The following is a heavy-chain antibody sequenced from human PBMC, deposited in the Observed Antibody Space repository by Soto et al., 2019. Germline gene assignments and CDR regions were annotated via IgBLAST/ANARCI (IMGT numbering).Heavy chain of an antibody. CDR1: GFSLSTSGVG. V-gene: IGHV2-5*01. Sequence: ESGPTLVNPPQTLTLTCTFSGFSLSTSGVGVGWIRQPPGKALEWLALIYWNDDKRYSPSLKSRLTITKDTSKNQVVLTMTNMDPVDKATEYCARGDSSKYYSSGMNVWGQGTTVTVSS. J-gene: IGHJ6*02. D-gene: IGHD6-13*01. CDR2: IYWNDDK. CDR3: ARGDSSKYYSSGMNV.